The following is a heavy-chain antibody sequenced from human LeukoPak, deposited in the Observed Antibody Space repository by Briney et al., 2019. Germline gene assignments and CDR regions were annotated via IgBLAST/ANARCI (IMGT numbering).Heavy chain of an antibody. Sequence: GGSLRLSCAASGFTFSNVYMSWVRQAPGKGLEWVSSISSSSSYIYYADSVKGRFTISRDNAKNSLYLQMNSLRAEDTAVYYCARAFVDGYYFDYWGQGTLVTVSS. CDR3: ARAFVDGYYFDY. D-gene: IGHD3/OR15-3a*01. CDR1: GFTFSNVY. CDR2: ISSSSSYI. V-gene: IGHV3-21*01. J-gene: IGHJ4*02.